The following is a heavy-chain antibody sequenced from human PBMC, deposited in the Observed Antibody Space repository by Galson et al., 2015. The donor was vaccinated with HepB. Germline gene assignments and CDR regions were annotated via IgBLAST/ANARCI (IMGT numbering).Heavy chain of an antibody. J-gene: IGHJ4*02. Sequence: SLRLSCAASGFTFSSYAMSWVRQAPGKGLEWVSAISGSGGSTYYADSVKGRFTISRDNSKNTLYLQMNSLRAEDTAVYYCAKGSVRYSQGPVDYWGQGTLVTVSS. CDR2: ISGSGGST. CDR1: GFTFSSYA. D-gene: IGHD5-18*01. CDR3: AKGSVRYSQGPVDY. V-gene: IGHV3-23*01.